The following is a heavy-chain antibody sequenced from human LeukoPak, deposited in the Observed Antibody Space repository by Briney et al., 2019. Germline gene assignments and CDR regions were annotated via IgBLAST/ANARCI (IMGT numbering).Heavy chain of an antibody. J-gene: IGHJ4*02. Sequence: GGTLSLSCAASRLTLSSHGMNCVRQAPGRGLEWVSVIGGSGGITYYADSVKGRFTIARDNSKDTLYLQMTSLRAEDTAVYYCARGFTTNVESYAMPVYWGEGTLVSVSS. D-gene: IGHD3-3*01. CDR1: RLTLSSHG. CDR2: IGGSGGIT. CDR3: ARGFTTNVESYAMPVY. V-gene: IGHV3-23*01.